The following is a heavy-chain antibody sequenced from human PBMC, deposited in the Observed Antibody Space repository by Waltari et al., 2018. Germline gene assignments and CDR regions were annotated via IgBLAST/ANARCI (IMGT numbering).Heavy chain of an antibody. CDR3: ARDPGYSSFDY. D-gene: IGHD6-19*01. V-gene: IGHV3-7*01. Sequence: ELQLVQSGGGLVQPGESLRPPCAPPAFPVIPSWIGWVRQAPGKGLEFVANINQDGSQKNYVDSVKGRFTISRDNAKNSLYLQMNSLRAEDTAFYYCARDPGYSSFDYWGQGTLVTVSS. J-gene: IGHJ4*02. CDR1: AFPVIPSW. CDR2: INQDGSQK.